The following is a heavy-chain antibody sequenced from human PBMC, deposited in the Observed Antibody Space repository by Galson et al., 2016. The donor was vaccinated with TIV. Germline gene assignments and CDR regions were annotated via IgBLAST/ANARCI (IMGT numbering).Heavy chain of an antibody. CDR2: IIDNGSST. CDR3: ARGRGYCDTTSCYVDY. D-gene: IGHD2-2*01. CDR1: GFTFSSYE. V-gene: IGHV3-48*03. Sequence: SLRLSCAASGFTFSSYEMNWVRQAPGKGLEWVSYIIDNGSSTYHADSVKGRFTISRDNAKNSVYLQMNSLRAEDTAVYYCARGRGYCDTTSCYVDYWGQGTLVTVSS. J-gene: IGHJ4*02.